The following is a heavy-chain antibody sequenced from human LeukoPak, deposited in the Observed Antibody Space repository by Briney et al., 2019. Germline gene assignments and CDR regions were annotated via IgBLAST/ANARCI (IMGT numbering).Heavy chain of an antibody. Sequence: ASVKVSCKASGYTFTSYGICWVRQAPGQGLEWMGWISAYNGNTNYAQKLQGRVTMTTDTSTSTAYMELRSLRSDDTAVYYCARDRKITIFGVVRNWFDPWGQGTLVTVSS. CDR1: GYTFTSYG. D-gene: IGHD3-3*01. J-gene: IGHJ5*02. V-gene: IGHV1-18*01. CDR3: ARDRKITIFGVVRNWFDP. CDR2: ISAYNGNT.